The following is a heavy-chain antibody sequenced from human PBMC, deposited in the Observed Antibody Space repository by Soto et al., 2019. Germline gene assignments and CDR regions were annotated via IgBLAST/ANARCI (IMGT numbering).Heavy chain of an antibody. D-gene: IGHD1-26*01. Sequence: GASVKVSCKTSGFTFSSSAVHWVRQARGHRLQWIGWIDVGSGNANYAQMLQERIGISRDMSTSTAYMELSSLRPEDTAVYYCARPRTSSSIDFDYWGQGTLVTVSS. V-gene: IGHV1-58*01. CDR1: GFTFSSSA. J-gene: IGHJ4*02. CDR3: ARPRTSSSIDFDY. CDR2: IDVGSGNA.